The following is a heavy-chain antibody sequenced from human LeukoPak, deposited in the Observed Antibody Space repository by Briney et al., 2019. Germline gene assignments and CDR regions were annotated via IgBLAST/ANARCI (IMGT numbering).Heavy chain of an antibody. V-gene: IGHV3-23*01. J-gene: IGHJ4*01. Sequence: AGGSLRLSCAASGFTFSSYAMSWVRQAPGKGLEWVSAISGSGGSTYYADSVKGRFTISRDNSKNTLYLQMNSLRAEDTAVYYCAKDRIMSYYDSSGYYFDYWGQGTLVTVSS. CDR3: AKDRIMSYYDSSGYYFDY. D-gene: IGHD3-22*01. CDR2: ISGSGGST. CDR1: GFTFSSYA.